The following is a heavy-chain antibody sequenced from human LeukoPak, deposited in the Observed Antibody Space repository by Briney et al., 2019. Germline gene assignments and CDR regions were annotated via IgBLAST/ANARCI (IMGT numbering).Heavy chain of an antibody. CDR2: IYPGDSDT. Sequence: GESLKISRQASGYKFLSHWIGWVRQMPGKGLEWMGIIYPGDSDTRYSPSFQGQVTISADKSISTAYLQWSSLKASDTAMYYCARQPVARTTHFDYWGQGTLVTVSS. V-gene: IGHV5-51*01. CDR3: ARQPVARTTHFDY. CDR1: GYKFLSHW. D-gene: IGHD1-7*01. J-gene: IGHJ4*02.